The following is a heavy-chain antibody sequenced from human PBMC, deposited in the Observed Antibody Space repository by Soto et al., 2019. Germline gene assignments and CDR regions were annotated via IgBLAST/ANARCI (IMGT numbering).Heavy chain of an antibody. CDR2: IYYSGST. CDR1: GGSISSYY. Sequence: SETLSLTCTVSGGSISSYYWSWIRQPPGKGLEWIGYIYYSGSTNYNPSLKSRVTISVDTSKNQFSLKLSSVTAADTAVYYCARFARDWPLYYFDYWGQGTLVTVSS. D-gene: IGHD3-9*01. J-gene: IGHJ4*02. V-gene: IGHV4-59*01. CDR3: ARFARDWPLYYFDY.